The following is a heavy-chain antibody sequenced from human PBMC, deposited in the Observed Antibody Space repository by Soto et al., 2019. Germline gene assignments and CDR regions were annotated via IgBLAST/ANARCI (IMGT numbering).Heavy chain of an antibody. Sequence: EVQLVESGGGLVKPGGSLSLSCAASGFTFSSYSMNWVRQAPGKGQEWVSSISSRSSYIYYADSVKGRFTISRDNAEISLYLQMNSLRAEDTAVYYCARGGGDEEYYFDYWGQGTLVTFSS. D-gene: IGHD4-17*01. CDR2: ISSRSSYI. V-gene: IGHV3-21*01. CDR3: ARGGGDEEYYFDY. CDR1: GFTFSSYS. J-gene: IGHJ4*02.